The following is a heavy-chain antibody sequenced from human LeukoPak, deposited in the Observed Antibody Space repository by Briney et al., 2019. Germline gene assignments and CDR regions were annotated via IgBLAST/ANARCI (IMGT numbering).Heavy chain of an antibody. D-gene: IGHD6-13*01. J-gene: IGHJ6*02. CDR3: AREMAAAGTFYYYYYGMDV. CDR2: INAGNGNT. Sequence: GASVKVSCKASGYTFTSYAMHWVRQAPGQRLAWMGWINAGNGNTKYSQKFQGRVTITRDTSASTAYMELSSLRSEDTAVYYCAREMAAAGTFYYYYYGMDVWGQGTTVTVSS. V-gene: IGHV1-3*01. CDR1: GYTFTSYA.